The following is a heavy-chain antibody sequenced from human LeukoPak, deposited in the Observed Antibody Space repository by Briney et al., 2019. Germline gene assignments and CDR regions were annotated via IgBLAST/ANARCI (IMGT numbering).Heavy chain of an antibody. J-gene: IGHJ4*02. V-gene: IGHV3-23*01. CDR2: ISGSFIGT. D-gene: IGHD3-10*01. CDR1: GFTFSSYA. Sequence: GGSLRLSCAASGFTFSSYAMSWVRQAPGKGLEWVSAISGSFIGTYYADSVKGRFTISRDTSKNTLYPQMNNLRAEDTAIYYCATDSYVSGSYYRLFYWGQGTLVTVSS. CDR3: ATDSYVSGSYYRLFY.